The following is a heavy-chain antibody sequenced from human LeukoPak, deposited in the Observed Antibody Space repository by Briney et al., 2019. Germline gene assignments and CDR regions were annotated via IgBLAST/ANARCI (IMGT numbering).Heavy chain of an antibody. CDR3: ARLRSWQLGVDS. D-gene: IGHD6-13*01. CDR2: VSDSGII. V-gene: IGHV4-59*08. CDR1: GGSISNLN. J-gene: IGHJ4*02. Sequence: SETLSLTCTVSGGSISNLNWSWIRQPPRKGLEWIGYVSDSGIISYYPSLNSRLTILIYTSKNQFSLRLTSVTAADTDVYYCARLRSWQLGVDSWGQGTLVTVSS.